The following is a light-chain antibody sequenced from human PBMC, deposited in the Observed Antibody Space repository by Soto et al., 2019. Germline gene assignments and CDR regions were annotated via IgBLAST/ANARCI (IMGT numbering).Light chain of an antibody. CDR2: SSD. Sequence: LTQSPSASATPGQRVTISCSGSSSNIASRSVYWYQQLPGTAPKLLMYSSDLRPSGVPDRFSGSKSGTTASLAISGVQSEDEADYYCSTWDVSLNGWVFGGGTQLTVL. CDR1: SSNIASRS. V-gene: IGLV1-44*01. CDR3: STWDVSLNGWV. J-gene: IGLJ3*02.